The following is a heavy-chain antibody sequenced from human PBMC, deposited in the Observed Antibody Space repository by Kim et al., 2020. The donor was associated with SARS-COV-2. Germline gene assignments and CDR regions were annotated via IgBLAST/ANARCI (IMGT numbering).Heavy chain of an antibody. CDR1: GFTFSAYG. D-gene: IGHD6-25*01. J-gene: IGHJ4*02. Sequence: GGSLRLSCAASGFTFSAYGMHWVRQAPGKGLEWVALIWSDGSDKYYADSVKGRFTISRDNSKNTLSVQMNSLRAEDTAVYYCARTSTYSSAWHSYFDYWGQGTLVTVSS. CDR2: IWSDGSDK. V-gene: IGHV3-33*01. CDR3: ARTSTYSSAWHSYFDY.